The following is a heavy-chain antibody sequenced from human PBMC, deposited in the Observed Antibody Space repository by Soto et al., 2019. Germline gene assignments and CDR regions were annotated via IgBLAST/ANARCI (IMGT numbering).Heavy chain of an antibody. D-gene: IGHD2-2*02. J-gene: IGHJ5*02. Sequence: QVQLQESGPGLVKPSETLSLTCTVSGGSISSYYWSWIRQPPGKGLEWIGYIYYSGRTNYNPSPKGRVTISVDTAKIRLSLKLSSVTAADTAVYYCARGYCSSTTCYSWDNWFDPWGQGTLVTVSS. CDR2: IYYSGRT. CDR3: ARGYCSSTTCYSWDNWFDP. V-gene: IGHV4-59*01. CDR1: GGSISSYY.